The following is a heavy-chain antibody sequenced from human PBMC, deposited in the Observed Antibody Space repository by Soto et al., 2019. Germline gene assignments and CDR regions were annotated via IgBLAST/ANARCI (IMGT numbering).Heavy chain of an antibody. CDR2: ISYDGSNK. CDR3: AKDRYYYYYMDV. CDR1: GFTFSSYG. V-gene: IGHV3-30*18. J-gene: IGHJ6*03. Sequence: GGSLRLSCAASGFTFSSYGMHWVRQAPGKGLEWVAVISYDGSNKYYADSVKGRFTISRDNSKNTLYLQMNSLRAEDTAVYYCAKDRYYYYYMDVWGKGTTVTVSS.